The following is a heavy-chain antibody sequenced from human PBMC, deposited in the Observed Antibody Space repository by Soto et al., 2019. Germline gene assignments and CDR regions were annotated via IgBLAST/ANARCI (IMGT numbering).Heavy chain of an antibody. CDR1: GYTFTSYY. Sequence: QVQLVQSGAEVKKPGASVKVSCKASGYTFTSYYMHWVRQAPGQGLEWMGIINPSGGSTSYAQKFQVRVTMTRDTSTSTVYMELSSLRSEDTAVYYCAAYYYDSSGYYGTAGGVYWGQGTLVTVSS. V-gene: IGHV1-46*01. CDR2: INPSGGST. D-gene: IGHD3-22*01. J-gene: IGHJ4*02. CDR3: AAYYYDSSGYYGTAGGVY.